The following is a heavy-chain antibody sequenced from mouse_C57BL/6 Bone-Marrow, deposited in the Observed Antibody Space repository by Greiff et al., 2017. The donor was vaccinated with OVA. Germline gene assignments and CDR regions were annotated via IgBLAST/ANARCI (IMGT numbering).Heavy chain of an antibody. CDR3: ARGDGSSPYYAMDY. CDR1: GYAFSSSW. J-gene: IGHJ4*01. V-gene: IGHV1-82*01. CDR2: IYPGDGDT. D-gene: IGHD1-1*01. Sequence: VQLQQSGPELVKPGASVKISCKASGYAFSSSWMNWVKQRPGKGLEWIGRIYPGDGDTNYNEKFKSKATLTVDTSSSTAYMQLSSLTSEDSAVYYCARGDGSSPYYAMDYWGQGTSVTVSS.